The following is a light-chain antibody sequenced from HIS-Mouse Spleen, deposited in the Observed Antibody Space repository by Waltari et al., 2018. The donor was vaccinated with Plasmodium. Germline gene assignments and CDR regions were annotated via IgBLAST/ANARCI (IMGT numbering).Light chain of an antibody. CDR1: VLAKKY. CDR2: KDS. CDR3: YSAADNNLV. J-gene: IGLJ3*02. V-gene: IGLV3-27*01. Sequence: SYELTQPSSVSVSPGQTARITCSGDVLAKKYARWFQQKPGQAPVLVMYKDSARPSGIPERFSGDSSGTTVTLTISGAQVEDEADYYCYSAADNNLVFGGGTKLTVL.